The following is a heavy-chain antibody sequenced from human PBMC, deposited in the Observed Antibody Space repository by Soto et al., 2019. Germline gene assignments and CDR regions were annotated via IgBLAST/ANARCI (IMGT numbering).Heavy chain of an antibody. CDR3: ARDCSGGSCYPGSFDY. V-gene: IGHV4-61*01. CDR2: IYYSGST. CDR1: GGSVSSGSYY. Sequence: QVQLQESGPGLVKPSETLSLTCTVSGGSVSSGSYYWSWIRQPPGKGLEWIGYIYYSGSTNYNPSLKSRVTISVDTSKNQCSLKLSSVTAADTAVYYCARDCSGGSCYPGSFDYWGQGTLVTVSS. D-gene: IGHD2-15*01. J-gene: IGHJ4*02.